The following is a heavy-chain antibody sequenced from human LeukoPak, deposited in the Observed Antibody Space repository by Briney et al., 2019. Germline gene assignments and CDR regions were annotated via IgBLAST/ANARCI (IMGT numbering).Heavy chain of an antibody. J-gene: IGHJ5*02. V-gene: IGHV4-59*01. D-gene: IGHD3-9*01. CDR2: IYYSGST. CDR1: GGSISSYY. Sequence: KASETLSLTCTVSGGSISSYYWSWIRQPPGKGLEWIGYIYYSGSTNYNTSLKSRVTISVDTSKNQFYLKLSSVAAADTAVYYCARDSPEYDILTGYWEPTWFDPWGQGTLVTVSS. CDR3: ARDSPEYDILTGYWEPTWFDP.